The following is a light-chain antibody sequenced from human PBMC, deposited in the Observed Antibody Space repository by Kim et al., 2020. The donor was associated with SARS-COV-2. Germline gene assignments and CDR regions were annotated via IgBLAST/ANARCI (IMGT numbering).Light chain of an antibody. CDR1: SSDVGGYNY. Sequence: QSALTQPASLSGSPGQSLTISCTGTSSDVGGYNYVSWYQQHPDKAPKLMIYDVSNRPSGVSNRFSGSKSGNTASLTISGLQAEDEADYYCGSYTSSSTWVFGGGTQLTVL. CDR2: DVS. J-gene: IGLJ3*02. CDR3: GSYTSSSTWV. V-gene: IGLV2-14*03.